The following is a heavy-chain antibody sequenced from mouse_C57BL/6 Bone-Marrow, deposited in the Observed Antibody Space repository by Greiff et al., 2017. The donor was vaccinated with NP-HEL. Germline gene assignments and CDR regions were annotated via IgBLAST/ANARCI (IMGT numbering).Heavy chain of an antibody. J-gene: IGHJ2*01. CDR2: IDPSDSYT. CDR1: GYTFTSYW. V-gene: IGHV1-59*01. CDR3: ARRGDLYNFDY. Sequence: QVQLQQPGAELVRPGTSVKLSCKASGYTFTSYWMHWVKQRPGQGLEWIGVIDPSDSYTNYNQKFKGKATLTVDTSSSTAYMQLSSLTSEDSAVYYCARRGDLYNFDYWGQGTTLTVSS.